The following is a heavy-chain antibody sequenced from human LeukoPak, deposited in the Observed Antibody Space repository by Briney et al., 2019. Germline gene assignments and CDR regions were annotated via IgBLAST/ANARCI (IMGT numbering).Heavy chain of an antibody. CDR3: AKDHRGYYDSVIDVDY. CDR2: ISSSSSTI. J-gene: IGHJ4*02. D-gene: IGHD3-22*01. V-gene: IGHV3-48*01. Sequence: GGSLRLSCAASGFTFSSYSMNWVRQAPGKGLEGVSYISSSSSTIYYADSVKGRFTISRDNAKNSLYLQMNSLRAEDTALYYCAKDHRGYYDSVIDVDYWGQGTLVTVSS. CDR1: GFTFSSYS.